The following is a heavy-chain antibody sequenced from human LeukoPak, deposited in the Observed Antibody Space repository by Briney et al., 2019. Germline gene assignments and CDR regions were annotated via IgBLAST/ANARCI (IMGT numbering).Heavy chain of an antibody. D-gene: IGHD2-2*01. CDR3: ARDWGLQDIVVVPYYYGMDV. CDR2: ISYDGSNK. Sequence: PGGSLRLSCAASGFTFSSYAMHWVRQAPGKGLEWVAVISYDGSNKYYADSVKGRFTISRDNSKNTLYLQMNSLRAEDTAVYYCARDWGLQDIVVVPYYYGMDVWGQGTTVTVSS. CDR1: GFTFSSYA. J-gene: IGHJ6*02. V-gene: IGHV3-30*04.